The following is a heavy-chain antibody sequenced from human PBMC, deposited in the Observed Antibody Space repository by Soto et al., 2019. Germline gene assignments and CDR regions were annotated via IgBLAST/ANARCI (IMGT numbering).Heavy chain of an antibody. CDR2: IYYTGST. V-gene: IGHV4-39*01. J-gene: IGHJ5*02. D-gene: IGHD4-4*01. CDR1: GGSISSSSYL. CDR3: ARQGGFTVSRSIDWFDP. Sequence: QLQLQESGPGLVKPSETLSLTCTVSGGSISSSSYLWGWIRQPPGKGLEWIGSIYYTGSTYYNPSLKSRVTMSVDTSKNQFALSLSSETAADTAVYYCARQGGFTVSRSIDWFDPWGQGTLVTVSS.